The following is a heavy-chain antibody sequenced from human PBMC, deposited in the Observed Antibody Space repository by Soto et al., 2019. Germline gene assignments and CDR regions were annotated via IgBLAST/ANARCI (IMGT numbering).Heavy chain of an antibody. D-gene: IGHD2-2*01. V-gene: IGHV4-34*01. CDR2: INHSGST. CDR3: ARGSPAAMYWFDP. J-gene: IGHJ5*02. Sequence: QVQLQQWGAGLLKPSETLSLTCAVYGGSFSGYYWSWIRQPPGKGLEWIGEINHSGSTNYNPSLKSRVTISVDTSKNQFSLELSSVTAADTAVYYCARGSPAAMYWFDPWGQGTLVTVSS. CDR1: GGSFSGYY.